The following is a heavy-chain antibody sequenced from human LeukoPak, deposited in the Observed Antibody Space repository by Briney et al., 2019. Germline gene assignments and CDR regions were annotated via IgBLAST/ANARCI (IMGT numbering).Heavy chain of an antibody. D-gene: IGHD5-12*01. J-gene: IGHJ4*02. CDR1: GFTFSSYW. CDR2: IKQDGSEK. CDR3: ARVDTPRLPWLRAYYFDY. V-gene: IGHV3-7*03. Sequence: GGSLRLSCAASGFTFSSYWMSWVRQAPGKGLEWVANIKQDGSEKYYVDSVKGRFTISGDNAKNSLYLQMNSLRAEDTAVYYCARVDTPRLPWLRAYYFDYWGQGTLVTVSS.